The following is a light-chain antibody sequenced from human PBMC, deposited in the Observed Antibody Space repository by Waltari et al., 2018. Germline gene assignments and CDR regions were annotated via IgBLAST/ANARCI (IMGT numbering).Light chain of an antibody. CDR2: DAS. CDR1: QSVSSS. J-gene: IGKJ4*01. CDR3: QQRSDWPT. V-gene: IGKV3-11*01. Sequence: EIVLTQSPATLSLSPGEGATLSCRASQSVSSSLAWYQQKPGQAPRLLIYDASSRATGIPARFSGSGSGTDCALTISSLEPEECAVYFCQQRSDWPTFGGGTKVEIK.